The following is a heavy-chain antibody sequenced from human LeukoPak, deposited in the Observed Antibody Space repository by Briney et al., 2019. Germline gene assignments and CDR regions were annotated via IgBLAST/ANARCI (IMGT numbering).Heavy chain of an antibody. CDR1: GGSISSPNW. J-gene: IGHJ4*02. Sequence: SETLSLTCAVSGGSISSPNWRTWVRQPPGKGLEWIGEIYRSGSTNYNPSLKSRVTISVDTSKNQFSLKLSSVTAADTAVYYCARGTMTTVTYYFDYWGQGTLVTVSS. CDR3: ARGTMTTVTYYFDY. V-gene: IGHV4-4*02. D-gene: IGHD4-17*01. CDR2: IYRSGST.